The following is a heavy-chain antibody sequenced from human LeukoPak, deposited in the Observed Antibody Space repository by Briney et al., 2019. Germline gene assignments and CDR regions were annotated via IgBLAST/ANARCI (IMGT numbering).Heavy chain of an antibody. CDR2: ISGSGGST. J-gene: IGHJ5*02. CDR3: ARGDYDSSGVTEGNWFDP. D-gene: IGHD3-22*01. V-gene: IGHV3-23*01. Sequence: GGSLRLSCAASGFTFSSYALSWVRQAPGKGLEWVSAISGSGGSTYYADSVKGRFTISRDNSKNTLYLQMNSLRAEDTAVYYCARGDYDSSGVTEGNWFDPWGQGTLVTVSS. CDR1: GFTFSSYA.